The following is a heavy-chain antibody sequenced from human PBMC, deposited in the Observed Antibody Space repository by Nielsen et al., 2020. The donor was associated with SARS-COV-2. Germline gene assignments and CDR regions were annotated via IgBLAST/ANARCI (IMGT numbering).Heavy chain of an antibody. Sequence: SETLSLTCAVYGGSFSGYYWSWIRQPPGKGLEWIGEINHSGSTNYNPSLKSRVTISVDTSKNQFSLKLSSVTAADTAVYYCARRKRYSYGPFDYWGQGTLVTVSS. CDR3: ARRKRYSYGPFDY. D-gene: IGHD5-18*01. J-gene: IGHJ4*02. CDR2: INHSGST. V-gene: IGHV4-34*01. CDR1: GGSFSGYY.